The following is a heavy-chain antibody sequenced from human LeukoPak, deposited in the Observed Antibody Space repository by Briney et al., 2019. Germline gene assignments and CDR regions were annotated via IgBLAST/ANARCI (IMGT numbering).Heavy chain of an antibody. CDR1: GGSISSYY. V-gene: IGHV4-4*09. J-gene: IGHJ6*03. Sequence: SETLSLTCTVSGGSISSYYWSWIRQPPGKGLEWIGYIYTSGSTNYNPSLKSRVTISVDTSKNQFSLKLSSVTAADTAVYYCARLMVRGVTYYYYYMDVWGKGTTVTVSS. CDR3: ARLMVRGVTYYYYYMDV. CDR2: IYTSGST. D-gene: IGHD3-10*01.